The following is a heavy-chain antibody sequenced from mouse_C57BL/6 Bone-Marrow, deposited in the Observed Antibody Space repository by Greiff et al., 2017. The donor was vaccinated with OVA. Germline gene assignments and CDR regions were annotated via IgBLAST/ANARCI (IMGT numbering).Heavy chain of an antibody. V-gene: IGHV10-1*01. CDR3: VRLGRLYYFDY. CDR2: IRSKSNNYAT. CDR1: GFSFNTYA. J-gene: IGHJ2*01. D-gene: IGHD4-1*01. Sequence: EVQGVESGGGLVQPKGSLKLSCAASGFSFNTYAMNWVRQAPGKGLEWVARIRSKSNNYATYYADSVKDRFTISRDDSESMLYLQMNNLKTEDTAMDYCVRLGRLYYFDYWGQGTTLTVSS.